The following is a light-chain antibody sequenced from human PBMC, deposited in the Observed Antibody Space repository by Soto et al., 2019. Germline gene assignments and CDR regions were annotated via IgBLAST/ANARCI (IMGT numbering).Light chain of an antibody. Sequence: EIVLTQSPATLSLSPGERATLSCRASQSVSSYLAWYQQKPGQAPRLLIYDASNRATDIPARFSGSGSGTDFTLTISSLEPEDFAVYYCQQRSNWQVTFGPGTKVDIK. J-gene: IGKJ3*01. CDR3: QQRSNWQVT. V-gene: IGKV3-11*01. CDR2: DAS. CDR1: QSVSSY.